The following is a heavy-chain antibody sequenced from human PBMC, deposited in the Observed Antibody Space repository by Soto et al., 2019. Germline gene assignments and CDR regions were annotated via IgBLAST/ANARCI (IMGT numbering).Heavy chain of an antibody. CDR1: GDTFNFYT. CDR3: ATSFGSGYRAFDY. V-gene: IGHV1-69*02. J-gene: IGHJ4*02. Sequence: SVKVCCKASGDTFNFYTINWVRQAPGLGLEWMGRFNPILSMSNSALRFQGRVTLTADKSTSTAYMVLSSLRSDDTAVYYCATSFGSGYRAFDYWGQGVLVTVS. CDR2: FNPILSMS. D-gene: IGHD3-10*01.